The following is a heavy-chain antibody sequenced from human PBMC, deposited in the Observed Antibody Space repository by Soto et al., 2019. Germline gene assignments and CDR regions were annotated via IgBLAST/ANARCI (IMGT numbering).Heavy chain of an antibody. J-gene: IGHJ4*02. V-gene: IGHV3-30*18. CDR3: AKDGLSYYDILTGYSYFDY. CDR1: GFTFSSYG. D-gene: IGHD3-9*01. Sequence: GGSLRLSCAASGFTFSSYGMHWVRQAPGKGLEWVAVISYDGSNKYYADSVKGRFTISRDNSKNTLYLQMNSLRAEDTAVYYCAKDGLSYYDILTGYSYFDYWGQGTLVTVSS. CDR2: ISYDGSNK.